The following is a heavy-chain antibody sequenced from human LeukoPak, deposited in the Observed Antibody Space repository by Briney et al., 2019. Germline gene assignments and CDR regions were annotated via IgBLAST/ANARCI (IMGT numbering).Heavy chain of an antibody. CDR2: VSPSSGNT. CDR1: GYTFTTYD. J-gene: IGHJ5*02. CDR3: ARDYGGNSGWFDP. V-gene: IGHV1-8*03. Sequence: ASVKVSCKASGYTFTTYDINWVRQATGQGLEWLGWVSPSSGNTGYAQKFQSRVTITRDTSINTAYMELSSLRSEDTAIYYCARDYGGNSGWFDPWGQGTLVTVSS. D-gene: IGHD4-23*01.